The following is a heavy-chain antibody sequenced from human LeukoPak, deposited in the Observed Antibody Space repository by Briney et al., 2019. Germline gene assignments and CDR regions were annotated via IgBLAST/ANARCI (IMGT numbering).Heavy chain of an antibody. J-gene: IGHJ6*03. CDR2: ISSSGSTI. Sequence: GGCLRLSCAASGFTFSSYEMNWVRQAPGKGLEWVSYISSSGSTIYYADSVKGRFTISRDNAKNSLYLQMNSLRAEDTAVYYCARGGYYYYYMDVWGKGTTVTISS. CDR1: GFTFSSYE. V-gene: IGHV3-48*03. CDR3: ARGGYYYYYMDV.